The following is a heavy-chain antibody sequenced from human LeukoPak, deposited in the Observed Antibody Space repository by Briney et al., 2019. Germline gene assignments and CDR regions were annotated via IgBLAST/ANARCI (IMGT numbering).Heavy chain of an antibody. CDR2: IRGNRET. D-gene: IGHD3-16*01. CDR3: AKASWVSSTDAVR. V-gene: IGHV3-23*01. CDR1: GLSFSTFA. J-gene: IGHJ4*02. Sequence: GGSLRLSCAASGLSFSTFAMSWVRQGPATGLGWVSSIRGNRETFYADSVKGRFTLSSDSSRNTVYFQLNNLRVEDTAIYYCAKASWVSSTDAVRWGQGTLVTVSS.